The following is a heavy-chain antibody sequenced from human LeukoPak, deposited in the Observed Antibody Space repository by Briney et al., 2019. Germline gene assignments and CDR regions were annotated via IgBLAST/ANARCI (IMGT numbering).Heavy chain of an antibody. CDR2: ISSSGSTI. V-gene: IGHV3-48*04. D-gene: IGHD6-13*01. J-gene: IGHJ6*03. Sequence: GGSLRLSCAASGFTFSSYGMSWVRQAPGKGLECVSYISSSGSTIYYADSVKGRFTISRDNAKNSLYLQMNSLRAEDTAVYYCARVFHSSSWYSFDYYMDVWGKGTTVTISS. CDR3: ARVFHSSSWYSFDYYMDV. CDR1: GFTFSSYG.